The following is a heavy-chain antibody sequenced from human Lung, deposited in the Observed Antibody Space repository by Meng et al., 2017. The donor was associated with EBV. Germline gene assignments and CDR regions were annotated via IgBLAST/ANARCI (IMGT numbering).Heavy chain of an antibody. CDR1: GYTFNSYD. Sequence: GRVKKPGASGKVSCKASGYTFNSYDINGVRQATGQGLEWMGWMNPNSGNTGYAQKFQGRVNMTRNTSISTAYMELSSLRSGDTAVYYCARALGRFDPWGQGTLVTVSS. CDR2: MNPNSGNT. V-gene: IGHV1-8*01. J-gene: IGHJ5*02. CDR3: ARALGRFDP. D-gene: IGHD3-16*01.